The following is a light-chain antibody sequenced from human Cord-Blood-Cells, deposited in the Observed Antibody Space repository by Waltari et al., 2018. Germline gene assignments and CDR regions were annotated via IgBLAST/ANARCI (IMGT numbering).Light chain of an antibody. J-gene: IGLJ2*01. V-gene: IGLV2-11*01. CDR2: DVS. CDR3: CSYAGSYTFVV. Sequence: SALPQPRSVSGSPGQSVTISCTGTSCDVGGYNYISRYQQHPGNAPILMIYDVSKRPSGVPDRFSGSKSGNTASLTISGLQAEDEADYYCCSYAGSYTFVVFGGGTKLTVL. CDR1: SCDVGGYNY.